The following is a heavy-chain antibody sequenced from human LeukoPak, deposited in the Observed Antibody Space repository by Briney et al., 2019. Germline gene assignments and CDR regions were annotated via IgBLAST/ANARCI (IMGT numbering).Heavy chain of an antibody. J-gene: IGHJ3*02. CDR1: GYTLTELS. CDR2: FDPEDGET. V-gene: IGHV1-24*01. CDR3: AALIRITMVRGVIDGLDI. D-gene: IGHD3-10*01. Sequence: ASVKVSCKVSGYTLTELSMHWVRQAPGKGLEWMGSFDPEDGETIYAQKFQGRVTMTEDTSTDTAYMELSSLRSEDTAVYYCAALIRITMVRGVIDGLDIWGQGTMVTVSS.